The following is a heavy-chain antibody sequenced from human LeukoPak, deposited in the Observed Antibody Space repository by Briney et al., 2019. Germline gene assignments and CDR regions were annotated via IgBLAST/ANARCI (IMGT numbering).Heavy chain of an antibody. CDR1: GYTFTGYY. Sequence: ASVKVSCKASGYTFTGYYMHWVRQAPGQGLEWMGWINPNSGGTNYAQKFQGRVTMTRDTSISTAYTELSRLRSDDTAVYYCARDHAPLRFLEWLPTDAFDIWGQGTMVTVSS. J-gene: IGHJ3*02. V-gene: IGHV1-2*02. CDR2: INPNSGGT. D-gene: IGHD3-3*01. CDR3: ARDHAPLRFLEWLPTDAFDI.